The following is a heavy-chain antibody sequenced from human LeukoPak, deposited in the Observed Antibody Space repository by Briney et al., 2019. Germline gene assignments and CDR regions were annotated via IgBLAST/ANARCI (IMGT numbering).Heavy chain of an antibody. Sequence: RSQTLSLTCAISGDSVSSNSAAWNWIRQSPSRGLEWLGRTYYRSKWYNDYAVSVKSRITINPDTSKNQFSLLLNSVTPEDTAVYYCARDQFGYCTSTSCYGSNSYYYGMDVWGQGTTVTVSS. CDR1: GDSVSSNSAA. D-gene: IGHD2-2*01. CDR2: TYYRSKWYN. V-gene: IGHV6-1*01. J-gene: IGHJ6*02. CDR3: ARDQFGYCTSTSCYGSNSYYYGMDV.